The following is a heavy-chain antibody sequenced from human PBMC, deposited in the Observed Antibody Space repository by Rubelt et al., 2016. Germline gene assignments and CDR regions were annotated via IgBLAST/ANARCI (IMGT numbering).Heavy chain of an antibody. D-gene: IGHD3-16*01. Sequence: QLQLQESGPGLVKPSETLSLTCTVSGGSISSSSYYWGWIRQPPGKGLEWIGEINHSGSTTYNPSLKSRVTISVDTSKNQFSLKLSSVTAADTAVYYCARDRRGAIWGQGTLVTVSS. CDR2: INHSGST. J-gene: IGHJ4*02. V-gene: IGHV4-39*07. CDR3: ARDRRGAI. CDR1: GGSISSSSYY.